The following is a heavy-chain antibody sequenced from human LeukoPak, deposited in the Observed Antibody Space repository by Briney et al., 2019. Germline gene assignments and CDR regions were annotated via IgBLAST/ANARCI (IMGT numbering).Heavy chain of an antibody. CDR2: INPSGGST. D-gene: IGHD3-22*01. CDR1: GYIFTNFG. J-gene: IGHJ4*02. V-gene: IGHV1-46*01. CDR3: ARDYYDSSGQQNPEGFDY. Sequence: ASVKVSCKASGYIFTNFGISWVRQAPGQGLEWMGIINPSGGSTSYAQKFQGRVTMTRDTSTSTVYMELSSLRSEDTAVYYCARDYYDSSGQQNPEGFDYWGQGTLVTVSS.